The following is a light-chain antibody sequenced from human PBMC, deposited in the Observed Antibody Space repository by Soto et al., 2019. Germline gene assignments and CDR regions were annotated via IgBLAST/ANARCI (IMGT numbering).Light chain of an antibody. V-gene: IGKV3-20*01. CDR2: AAS. CDR1: QTLSINS. J-gene: IGKJ3*01. Sequence: EIVLTQSPCTLSLSPGERATLSCRASQTLSINSLAWYQQKLGQPPRLLIYAASTRATDIPERFSGGGSGTDFTLSISSLEPDDFALYYCQQYDASPLTFGPGTTVEIK. CDR3: QQYDASPLT.